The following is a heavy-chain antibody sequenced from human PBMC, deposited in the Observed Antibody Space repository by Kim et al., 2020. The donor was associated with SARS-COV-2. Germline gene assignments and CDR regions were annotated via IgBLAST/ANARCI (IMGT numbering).Heavy chain of an antibody. D-gene: IGHD1-1*01. Sequence: GGSLRLSCAASGFTFSSYAMHWVRQAPGKGLEWVAVISYDGSNKYYADSVKGRFTISRDNSKNTLYLQMNSLRAEDTAVYYCARNTNPEGVDAFDIWGQG. CDR2: ISYDGSNK. CDR3: ARNTNPEGVDAFDI. CDR1: GFTFSSYA. J-gene: IGHJ3*02. V-gene: IGHV3-30-3*01.